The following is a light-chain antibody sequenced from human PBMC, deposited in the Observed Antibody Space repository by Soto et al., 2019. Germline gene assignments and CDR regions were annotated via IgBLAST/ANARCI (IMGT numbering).Light chain of an antibody. V-gene: IGKV1D-16*01. Sequence: DIQITQSPSSVSASVGDRVTVTCRASQNVSTWLTWYQQTPGKAPNLLIYGASTLQRGVPSRFSGSGSGTEFTLTISSLQPEDFAIYYCQQYHSYPYTFGQGTKVDIK. CDR3: QQYHSYPYT. CDR1: QNVSTW. CDR2: GAS. J-gene: IGKJ2*01.